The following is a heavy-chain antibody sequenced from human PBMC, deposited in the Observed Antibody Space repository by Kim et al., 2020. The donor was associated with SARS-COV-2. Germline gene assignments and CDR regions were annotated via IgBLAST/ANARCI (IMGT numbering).Heavy chain of an antibody. D-gene: IGHD6-13*01. CDR2: ISSNGGST. CDR3: VKVVRSRASSSWYGPFDY. Sequence: GGSLRLSCSASGFTFSSYAMHWVRQAPGKGLEYVSAISSNGGSTYYADSVKGRFTISRDNSKNTLYLQMSSLRAEDTAVYYCVKVVRSRASSSWYGPFDYWGQGTLVTVSS. J-gene: IGHJ4*02. V-gene: IGHV3-64D*09. CDR1: GFTFSSYA.